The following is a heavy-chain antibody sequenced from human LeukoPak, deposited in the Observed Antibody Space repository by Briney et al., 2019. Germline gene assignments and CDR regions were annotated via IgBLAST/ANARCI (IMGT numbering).Heavy chain of an antibody. Sequence: SETLSVTCAVYGGSFNDYFWGWIRQPPGKGLEWIGEINHSGRTYYNPSLKSRVTISVDTSKNQFSLNLSSVTAADTAVCYCARDVVVVPAAIHYGMDVWGQGTTVTVSS. J-gene: IGHJ6*02. V-gene: IGHV4-34*01. CDR1: GGSFNDYF. CDR3: ARDVVVVPAAIHYGMDV. CDR2: INHSGRT. D-gene: IGHD2-2*01.